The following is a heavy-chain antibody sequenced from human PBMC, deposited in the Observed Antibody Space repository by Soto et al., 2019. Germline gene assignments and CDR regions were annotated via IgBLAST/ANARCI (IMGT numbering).Heavy chain of an antibody. Sequence: EVQLLESGGGLVQPGGSLRLSCAASGFTFSSYAMSWVRQAPGKGLEWVSLISGSGTNTYYADSVKGRFTISRDNSKNTLDLQMNSLGAADTAVYDCATWGYYGMDGWGQGTPVIVSS. CDR1: GFTFSSYA. J-gene: IGHJ6*02. CDR2: ISGSGTNT. V-gene: IGHV3-23*01. D-gene: IGHD1-26*01. CDR3: ATWGYYGMDG.